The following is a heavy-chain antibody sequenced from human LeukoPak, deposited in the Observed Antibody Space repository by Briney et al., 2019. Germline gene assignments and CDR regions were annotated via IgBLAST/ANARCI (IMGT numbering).Heavy chain of an antibody. CDR2: INPSGGST. D-gene: IGHD6-13*01. V-gene: IGHV1-46*01. CDR3: ARVPHIAAAGDY. J-gene: IGHJ4*02. CDR1: GYTFTSYY. Sequence: ASVKVSCKASGYTFTSYYMHWVRQAPGQGLDWMGIINPSGGSTSYAQKFQGRVTMTRDTSTSTVYMELSSLRSEDTAVYYCARVPHIAAAGDYWGQGTLVTVSS.